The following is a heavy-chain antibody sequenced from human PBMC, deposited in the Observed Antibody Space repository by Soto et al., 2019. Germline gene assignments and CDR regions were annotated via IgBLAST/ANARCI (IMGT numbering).Heavy chain of an antibody. CDR2: IYPGDSDT. CDR1: GYSFTSYW. V-gene: IGHV5-51*01. CDR3: ARGGYYYGSGSYYLPYYYYYGMDV. Sequence: GESLKISCKGSGYSFTSYWIGWVRQMPGKGLEWMGIIYPGDSDTRYSPSFQGQVTISADKSISTAYLQWSSLKASDTAMYYCARGGYYYGSGSYYLPYYYYYGMDVWGQGTTVTVSS. D-gene: IGHD3-10*01. J-gene: IGHJ6*02.